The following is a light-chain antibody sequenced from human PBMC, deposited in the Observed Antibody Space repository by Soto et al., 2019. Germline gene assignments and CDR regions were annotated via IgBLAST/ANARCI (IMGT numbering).Light chain of an antibody. V-gene: IGKV1-39*01. J-gene: IGKJ1*01. CDR2: GAS. CDR3: QQTDTIPRT. Sequence: DIPMTQSPSSLSASVGDRVTITCRASQSIASRLNWYQQKPGSAPKFLIYGASTLESGVPSRFSGSGSGTDFTLTVSSLQVEDFATYYCQQTDTIPRTFGQGTKVDVK. CDR1: QSIASR.